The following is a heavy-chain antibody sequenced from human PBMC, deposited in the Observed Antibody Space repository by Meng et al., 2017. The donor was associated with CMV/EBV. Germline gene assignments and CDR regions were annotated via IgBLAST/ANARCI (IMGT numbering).Heavy chain of an antibody. Sequence: GESLKISCAASGFTFSSYWMHWVRQAPGKGLVWVSRINSDGSSTSYADSVKGRFTISRDNAKNTLYLQMNGLRAEDTAVYYCAREQHSSSWGAFDIWGQGTMVTVSS. V-gene: IGHV3-74*01. CDR3: AREQHSSSWGAFDI. CDR2: INSDGSST. CDR1: GFTFSSYW. D-gene: IGHD6-13*01. J-gene: IGHJ3*02.